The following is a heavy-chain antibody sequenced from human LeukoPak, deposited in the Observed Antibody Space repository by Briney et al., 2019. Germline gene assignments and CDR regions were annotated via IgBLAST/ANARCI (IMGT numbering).Heavy chain of an antibody. CDR3: ARWVVPSYYFDY. J-gene: IGHJ4*02. D-gene: IGHD6-6*01. Sequence: ASETLSLTCAVCGGSFSGYYWSWIRQPPGKGLEWIGEINHSGSTNYNPSLKSRVTISVDTSKNQFSLKLSSVTAADTAVYYCARWVVPSYYFDYWGQGTLVTVSS. CDR1: GGSFSGYY. CDR2: INHSGST. V-gene: IGHV4-34*01.